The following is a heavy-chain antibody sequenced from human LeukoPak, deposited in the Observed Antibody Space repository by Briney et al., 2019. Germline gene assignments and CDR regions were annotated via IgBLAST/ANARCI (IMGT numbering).Heavy chain of an antibody. CDR3: ARGGYFYDSSGYYEGYYYYYGMDV. CDR2: MNPNSGNT. V-gene: IGHV1-8*02. D-gene: IGHD3-22*01. Sequence: GASVKVSCKASGYTFTSYGISWVRQAPGQGLEWMGWMNPNSGNTGYAQKFQGRVTMTRNTSISTAYMELSSLRSEDTAVYYCARGGYFYDSSGYYEGYYYYYGMDVWGQGTTVTVSS. J-gene: IGHJ6*02. CDR1: GYTFTSYG.